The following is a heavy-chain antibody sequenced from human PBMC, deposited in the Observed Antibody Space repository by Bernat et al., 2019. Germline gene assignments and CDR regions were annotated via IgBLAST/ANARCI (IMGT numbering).Heavy chain of an antibody. CDR1: GFTFRDYE. D-gene: IGHD6-19*01. CDR3: ARETAVAGNDY. V-gene: IGHV3-48*03. Sequence: EVQLVESGGGLVQPGGSLRLSCAASGFTFRDYEMNWVRQAPGKGLEWVTYISNRRGTIPYANSVKCRSTISRDNAKNSLYLQMNSLRAEDAAVYYCARETAVAGNDYWGQGTLVTVSS. CDR2: ISNRRGTI. J-gene: IGHJ4*02.